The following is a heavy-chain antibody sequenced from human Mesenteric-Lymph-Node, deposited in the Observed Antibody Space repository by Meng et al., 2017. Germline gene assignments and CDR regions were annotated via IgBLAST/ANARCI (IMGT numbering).Heavy chain of an antibody. V-gene: IGHV4-4*07. CDR1: GGSIGAYY. J-gene: IGHJ4*02. CDR3: ARESQRVYGTDWYFYFAS. CDR2: IYSSGTT. D-gene: IGHD6-19*01. Sequence: GSLRLSCSVSGGSIGAYYWTWIRQPAGEGLEWIGRIYSSGTTYYNPSLKSRVTMSLDTSKTQFSLKLTSVTAADTAIYYCARESQRVYGTDWYFYFASWGQGKLV.